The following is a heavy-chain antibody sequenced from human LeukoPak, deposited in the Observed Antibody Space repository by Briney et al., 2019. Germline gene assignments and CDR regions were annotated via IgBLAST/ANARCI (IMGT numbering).Heavy chain of an antibody. Sequence: GEPLKISCKGSGYSFTSYWIGWVRQMPGKGLEWMGIIYPGDSDSRYSPSFQGQVTISADKSISTAYLQWSSLKASDTAIYYCAKRGYSSSWYYHFDYWGQGTLVTVSS. J-gene: IGHJ4*02. V-gene: IGHV5-51*01. D-gene: IGHD6-13*01. CDR1: GYSFTSYW. CDR3: AKRGYSSSWYYHFDY. CDR2: IYPGDSDS.